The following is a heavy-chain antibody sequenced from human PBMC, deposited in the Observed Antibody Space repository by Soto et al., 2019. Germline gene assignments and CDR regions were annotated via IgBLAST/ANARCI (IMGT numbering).Heavy chain of an antibody. CDR3: ARDRTTSSTRQFDY. CDR1: GYIFTNYA. Sequence: ASVKVSCKASGYIFTNYASHWVRQAPGQRLEWMGWINAGTGNTRYSQKFQGRITISTDASASTAYIDLNSLRSEDTAVYYCARDRTTSSTRQFDYWGQGSLVTVSS. D-gene: IGHD4-17*01. J-gene: IGHJ4*02. V-gene: IGHV1-3*01. CDR2: INAGTGNT.